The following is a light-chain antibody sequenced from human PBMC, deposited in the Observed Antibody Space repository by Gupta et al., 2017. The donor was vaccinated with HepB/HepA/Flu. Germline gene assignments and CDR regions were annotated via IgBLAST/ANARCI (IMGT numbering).Light chain of an antibody. V-gene: IGKV1-39*01. CDR3: QQSYSTPLT. CDR2: AAS. Sequence: DIQMTQSPSSLSASVGDRVTVTCRASQSIVTYVNWYQQKPGKAPKLLIYAASSLQYGVPSRFSGSGSGTDFTLTITTLQPDDLATYYCQQSYSTPLTFGGGTKVEIK. CDR1: QSIVTY. J-gene: IGKJ4*01.